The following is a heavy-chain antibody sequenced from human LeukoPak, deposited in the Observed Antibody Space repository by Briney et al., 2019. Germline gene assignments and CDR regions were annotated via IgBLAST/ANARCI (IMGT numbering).Heavy chain of an antibody. CDR1: VYTFTGYY. Sequence: ASVKASCKASVYTFTGYYMHWVRQAPGQGLEWMGWINPNSGGTNYAQKFQGRVTMTRDTSISTAYMELSRLRSDDTAVYYCARMPYSSGWDDAFDIWGQGTMVTVSS. J-gene: IGHJ3*02. V-gene: IGHV1-2*02. CDR2: INPNSGGT. D-gene: IGHD6-19*01. CDR3: ARMPYSSGWDDAFDI.